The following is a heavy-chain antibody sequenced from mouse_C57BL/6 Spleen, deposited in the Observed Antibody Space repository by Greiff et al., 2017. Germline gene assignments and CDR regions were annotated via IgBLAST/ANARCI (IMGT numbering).Heavy chain of an antibody. V-gene: IGHV1-50*01. D-gene: IGHD2-4*01. CDR1: GYTFTSYW. CDR3: ARERLRRDYYAMDY. J-gene: IGHJ4*01. CDR2: IDPSDSYT. Sequence: VQLQQPGAELVKPGASVKLSCKASGYTFTSYWMQWVKQRPGQGLEWIGEIDPSDSYTNYNQKFKGKATLTVDTSSSTAYMQLSSLTSEDSAVYYCARERLRRDYYAMDYWGQGTSVTVSS.